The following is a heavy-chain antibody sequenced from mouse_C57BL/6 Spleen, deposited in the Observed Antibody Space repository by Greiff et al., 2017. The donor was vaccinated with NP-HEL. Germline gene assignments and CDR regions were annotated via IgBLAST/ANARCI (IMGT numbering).Heavy chain of an antibody. Sequence: ESGPGLVKPSQSLSLTCSVTGYSITSGYYWNWIRQFPGNKLEWMGYISYDGSNNYNPSLKNRTSITRDTSKNQFFLKLNSVTTEDTATYYCARYYYGNSYYFDYWGQGTTLTVSS. D-gene: IGHD2-1*01. CDR2: ISYDGSN. J-gene: IGHJ2*01. CDR3: ARYYYGNSYYFDY. V-gene: IGHV3-6*01. CDR1: GYSITSGYY.